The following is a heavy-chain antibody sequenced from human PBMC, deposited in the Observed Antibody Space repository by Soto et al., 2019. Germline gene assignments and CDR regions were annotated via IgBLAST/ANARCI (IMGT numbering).Heavy chain of an antibody. CDR1: GGSISSSSYY. V-gene: IGHV4-39*01. Sequence: QLQLQESGPGLVKPSETLSLTCTVSGGSISSSSYYWGWIRQPPGKGLEWIGSIYYSGSTYYNPSLKSRLTISVDTSQNQFSLKLSSVTAAATAVYYCARHTPAISISDHWGQGTLVTVSS. CDR2: IYYSGST. CDR3: ARHTPAISISDH. D-gene: IGHD2-15*01. J-gene: IGHJ4*02.